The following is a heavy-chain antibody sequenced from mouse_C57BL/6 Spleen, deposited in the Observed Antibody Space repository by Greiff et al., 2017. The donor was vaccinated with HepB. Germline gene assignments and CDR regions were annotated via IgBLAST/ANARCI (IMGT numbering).Heavy chain of an antibody. CDR1: GFSFNTYA. V-gene: IGHV10-1*01. CDR3: VRLLVDGYYNYYAMDY. J-gene: IGHJ4*01. Sequence: EVQLVESGGGLVQPKGSLKLSCAASGFSFNTYAMNWVRQAPGKGLEWVARIRSKSNNYATYYADSVKDRFTISRDDSESMLYLQMNNLKTEDTAMYYCVRLLVDGYYNYYAMDYWGQGTSVTVSS. CDR2: IRSKSNNYAT. D-gene: IGHD2-3*01.